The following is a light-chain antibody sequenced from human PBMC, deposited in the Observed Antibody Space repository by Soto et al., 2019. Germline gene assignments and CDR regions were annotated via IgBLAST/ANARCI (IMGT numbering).Light chain of an antibody. V-gene: IGKV3-11*01. CDR3: QQRSVWVT. CDR1: QSVSTY. Sequence: EIVLTQSPGTLSLSPGERATLSCRASQSVSTYLAWFQQKPGQAPRLLIYDAINRATGIPARSSGSGSGTDFTLTISSLEPEDFAVYYCQQRSVWVTFGQGTRLEIK. J-gene: IGKJ5*01. CDR2: DAI.